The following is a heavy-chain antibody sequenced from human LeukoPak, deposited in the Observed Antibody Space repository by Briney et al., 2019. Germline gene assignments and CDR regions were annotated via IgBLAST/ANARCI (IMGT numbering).Heavy chain of an antibody. D-gene: IGHD3-3*01. CDR1: GGPISSNNYF. J-gene: IGHJ4*02. CDR3: QSRFLEWLPDY. CDR2: IYYSGST. Sequence: SETLSLTCTVPGGPISSNNYFLGWIRQPPRKGLEWIGSIYYSGSTYYNPSLKSRVTISVDTSKNQFSLKLNSVTAADTAMYYCQSRFLEWLPDYWGQGTLVTVSS. V-gene: IGHV4-39*01.